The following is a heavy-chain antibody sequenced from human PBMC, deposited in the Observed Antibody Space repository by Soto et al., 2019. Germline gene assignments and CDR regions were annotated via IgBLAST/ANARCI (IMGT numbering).Heavy chain of an antibody. V-gene: IGHV3-21*01. CDR2: ISSSSSYI. Sequence: PGGSLRLSCAASGFTFSSYSMNWVRQAPGKGLEWVSSISSSSSYIYYADSVKGRFTISRDNAKNSLYLQMNSLRAEDTAVYYCARDTSIAARRSYGMDVWGQGTTVTVSS. CDR3: ARDTSIAARRSYGMDV. D-gene: IGHD6-6*01. J-gene: IGHJ6*02. CDR1: GFTFSSYS.